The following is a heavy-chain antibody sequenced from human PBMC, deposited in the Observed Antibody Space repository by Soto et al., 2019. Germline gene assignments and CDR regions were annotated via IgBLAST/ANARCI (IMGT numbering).Heavy chain of an antibody. CDR3: ARPDFGDYWYFDL. CDR2: IIPALGTA. J-gene: IGHJ2*01. D-gene: IGHD4-17*01. CDR1: GGTFSSHT. Sequence: QDQLVQSGAEVKKTGSSVKVSCKASGGTFSSHTFSWVRQAPGQGLEWMGRIIPALGTATYAQKFQGRVTITAAESATTVYMELNSLRSEDTAVYYCARPDFGDYWYFDLWGRGTLVTVSS. V-gene: IGHV1-69*08.